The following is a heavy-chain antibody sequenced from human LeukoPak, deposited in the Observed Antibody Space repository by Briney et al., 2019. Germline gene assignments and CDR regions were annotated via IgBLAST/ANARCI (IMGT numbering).Heavy chain of an antibody. CDR2: ISGSGGGT. Sequence: SGGSLRLSCAASGFTFNNYAMNWVRQGPGKGLEWVSGISGSGGGTYYADSVKGRFTISRDNSKNTLYLQMNSLRAEDTAVYYCAKLPGRAADYWGQGTLVTVSS. CDR1: GFTFNNYA. V-gene: IGHV3-23*01. J-gene: IGHJ4*02. CDR3: AKLPGRAADY.